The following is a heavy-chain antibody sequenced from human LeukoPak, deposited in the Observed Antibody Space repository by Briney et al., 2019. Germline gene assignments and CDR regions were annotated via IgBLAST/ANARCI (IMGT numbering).Heavy chain of an antibody. J-gene: IGHJ4*02. Sequence: ASVKVSCKASGYTFTGYYMHWVRQAPGQGLEWMGWFNPNSGGTNYAQKFQGRVTMTRDTSISTAYMELSRLRSDDTAVYYCARDYYYDSSGYYSVDYWGQGTLVTVSS. CDR2: FNPNSGGT. CDR3: ARDYYYDSSGYYSVDY. CDR1: GYTFTGYY. V-gene: IGHV1-2*02. D-gene: IGHD3-22*01.